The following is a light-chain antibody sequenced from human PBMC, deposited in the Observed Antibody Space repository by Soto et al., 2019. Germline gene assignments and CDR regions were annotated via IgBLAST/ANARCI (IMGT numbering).Light chain of an antibody. V-gene: IGKV1-5*01. CDR1: QSISSW. J-gene: IGKJ4*01. CDR2: DAS. CDR3: QQYNSYPLT. Sequence: DIQMTQSPSTLSASVRDRVTITCLASQSISSWLAWYQQKPGKAPKLLIYDASSLESGAPSRFSGSGSGTEFTLTISSLQPDDFATYYCQQYNSYPLTFGGGTKVDIK.